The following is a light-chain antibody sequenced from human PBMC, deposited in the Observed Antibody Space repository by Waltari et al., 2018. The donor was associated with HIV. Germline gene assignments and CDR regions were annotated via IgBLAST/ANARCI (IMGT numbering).Light chain of an antibody. CDR3: QAAAPSGTSVA. CDR1: ELANQY. Sequence: SSDLTQAPSVSVSPGQTASISCPGHELANQYVHWYQEKAGQAPVLVISRDRERPLGIPERFCGSRSGSLATLTSTGVLADDEADYYCQAAAPSGTSVAFGGGTKLTVL. V-gene: IGLV3-25*03. J-gene: IGLJ2*01. CDR2: RDR.